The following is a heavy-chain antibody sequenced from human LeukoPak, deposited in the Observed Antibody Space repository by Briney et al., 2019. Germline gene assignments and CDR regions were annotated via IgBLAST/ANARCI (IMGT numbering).Heavy chain of an antibody. Sequence: GASVKVSCKASGYTFTSYGISWVRQAPGQGLEWMGWISAYNGNTNYAQKLQGRVTMTTDTSTSTAYMELRSLRSDDTAVYYCARDGRDVLLWFGDLNFDYWGQGTLVTVSS. V-gene: IGHV1-18*01. CDR1: GYTFTSYG. CDR3: ARDGRDVLLWFGDLNFDY. J-gene: IGHJ4*02. CDR2: ISAYNGNT. D-gene: IGHD3-10*01.